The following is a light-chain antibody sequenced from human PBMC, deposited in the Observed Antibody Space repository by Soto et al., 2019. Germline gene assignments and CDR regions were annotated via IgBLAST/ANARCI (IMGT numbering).Light chain of an antibody. CDR1: PSIGNF. Sequence: DIQMTQSPSALSASVGDRVAITCRASPSIGNFLAWFQQKPGKAPQLLIYDASNLESGVPSRFSGSGSGTEFTLTISSLQPDDFATYYCQQYYSYWTFGQGTKVDIK. CDR3: QQYYSYWT. J-gene: IGKJ1*01. CDR2: DAS. V-gene: IGKV1-5*01.